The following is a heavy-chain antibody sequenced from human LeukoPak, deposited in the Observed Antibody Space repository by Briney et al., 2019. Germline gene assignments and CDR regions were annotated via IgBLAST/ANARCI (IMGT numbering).Heavy chain of an antibody. V-gene: IGHV3-33*01. CDR2: IWYDRSNK. CDR3: ARGCRVLYSRGGFDY. D-gene: IGHD6-13*01. Sequence: SGGSLRLSCAASGFTFSSYGMHWVRQAPGKGLEWVAVIWYDRSNKYYADSVKGRFTISRDNSKNTLYLQMNSLRAEDTAVYYCARGCRVLYSRGGFDYWGQGTLVTVSS. J-gene: IGHJ4*02. CDR1: GFTFSSYG.